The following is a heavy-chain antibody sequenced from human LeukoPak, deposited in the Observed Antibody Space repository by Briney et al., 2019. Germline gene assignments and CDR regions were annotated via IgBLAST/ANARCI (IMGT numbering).Heavy chain of an antibody. CDR2: MNPNSGNT. CDR1: GYTFTSYD. CDR3: ARGRGSSGYYSYYFDY. J-gene: IGHJ4*02. V-gene: IGHV1-8*03. D-gene: IGHD3-22*01. Sequence: ASVKVSCKASGYTFTSYDINWVRQATGQGLECMGWMNPNSGNTGYAQKFQGRVTITRNTSISTAYMELSSLRSEDTAVYYCARGRGSSGYYSYYFDYWGQGPLVTVSS.